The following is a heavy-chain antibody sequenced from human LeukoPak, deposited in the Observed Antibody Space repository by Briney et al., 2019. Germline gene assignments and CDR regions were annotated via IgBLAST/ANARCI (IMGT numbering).Heavy chain of an antibody. J-gene: IGHJ3*02. Sequence: GESLKISCKGSGYSFTNYWIGWVRQMPGKGLEWMGIIFPADSDTRYSPSLQGQVTISADKSISTAYLHWSSLRSSDTAMYYCARARGTYANGAFDIWGQGTMVTVSP. D-gene: IGHD1-26*01. CDR1: GYSFTNYW. V-gene: IGHV5-51*01. CDR3: ARARGTYANGAFDI. CDR2: IFPADSDT.